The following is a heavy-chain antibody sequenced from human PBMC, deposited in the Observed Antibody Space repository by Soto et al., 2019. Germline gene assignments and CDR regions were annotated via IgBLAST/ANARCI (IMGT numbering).Heavy chain of an antibody. CDR3: ARGPSSLTRFDY. CDR1: GFTFSSYA. D-gene: IGHD2-2*01. V-gene: IGHV3-30-3*01. CDR2: ISYDGNNK. Sequence: PGGSLRLSCAASGFTFSSYAMHWVRQAPGKRLEWVAVISYDGNNKYYADSVKGRATISRDNSKNTLYVQMNSLRGEDTAVYYCARGPSSLTRFDYWGQGTLVTVSS. J-gene: IGHJ4*02.